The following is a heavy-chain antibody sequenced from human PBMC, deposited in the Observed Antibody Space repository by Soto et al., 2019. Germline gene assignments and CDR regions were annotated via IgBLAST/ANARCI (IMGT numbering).Heavy chain of an antibody. Sequence: HPGGSLRLSCAVSGFDASVNFMTWVRQAPGKGLEWVSSINNAFNAFYADSVTGRFTISRDNSKDTLYLQMNSLRVEDTAMYYCVRENYYYGMDVWGQGTTVTVSS. CDR2: INNAFNA. V-gene: IGHV3-66*01. CDR3: VRENYYYGMDV. CDR1: GFDASVNF. J-gene: IGHJ6*02.